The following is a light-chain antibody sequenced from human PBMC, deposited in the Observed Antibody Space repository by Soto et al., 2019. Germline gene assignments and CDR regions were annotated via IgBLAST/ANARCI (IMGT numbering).Light chain of an antibody. CDR3: QSYDSTLSARYV. Sequence: QSVLTQPPSVSGAPGQRITISCTGSSSNIGADYDVHWYQQRPGTAPKLLIFGNNNRPSGVPDRFSGSKSGTSASLAITGLQAEDDGDYYSQSYDSTLSARYVFGTGTKVTV. J-gene: IGLJ1*01. CDR2: GNN. V-gene: IGLV1-40*01. CDR1: SSNIGADYD.